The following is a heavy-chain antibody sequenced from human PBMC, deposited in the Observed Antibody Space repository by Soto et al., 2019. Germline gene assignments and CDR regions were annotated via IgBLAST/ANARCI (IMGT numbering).Heavy chain of an antibody. Sequence: SATLSLTCTVSGGSISSSSYYWGWIRQPPGKGLEWIGSIYYSGSTYYNPSLKSRVTISVDTSKNHFSLKLSSVTAADTVVYYCAAYSSSWYGYGSDYFDYWGQGTLVTVSS. CDR2: IYYSGST. CDR1: GGSISSSSYY. CDR3: AAYSSSWYGYGSDYFDY. D-gene: IGHD6-13*01. J-gene: IGHJ4*02. V-gene: IGHV4-39*01.